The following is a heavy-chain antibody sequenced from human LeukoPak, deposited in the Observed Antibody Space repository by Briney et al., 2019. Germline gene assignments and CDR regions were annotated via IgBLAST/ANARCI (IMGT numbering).Heavy chain of an antibody. CDR1: GGSISSSSYY. Sequence: SETPSLTCTVSGGSISSSSYYWGWIRQPPGKGLEWIGSIYYSGSTYYNPSLKSRVTISVDTSKNQFSLKLSSVTAADTAVYYCARLNIVATGLDYWGQGTLVTVSS. J-gene: IGHJ4*02. CDR3: ARLNIVATGLDY. CDR2: IYYSGST. D-gene: IGHD5-12*01. V-gene: IGHV4-39*01.